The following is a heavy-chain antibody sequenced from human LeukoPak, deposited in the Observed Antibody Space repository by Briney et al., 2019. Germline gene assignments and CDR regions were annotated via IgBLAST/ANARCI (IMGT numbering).Heavy chain of an antibody. J-gene: IGHJ5*02. CDR3: ARVGEATSAWFDP. D-gene: IGHD4-17*01. CDR2: MNPNSGNT. Sequence: ASVKVSCKASGYTFTSYDINWVRQATGQGLEWMGWMNPNSGNTGYAQKFQGRVTITRNTSISTAYMELSSLRSEDTVVYYCARVGEATSAWFDPWGQGTLVTVSS. V-gene: IGHV1-8*03. CDR1: GYTFTSYD.